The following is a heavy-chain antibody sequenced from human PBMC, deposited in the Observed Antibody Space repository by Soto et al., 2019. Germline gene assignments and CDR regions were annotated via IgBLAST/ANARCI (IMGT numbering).Heavy chain of an antibody. J-gene: IGHJ5*02. Sequence: SETLSLTCTVPGGSISSYYWSWIRQPPGKGLEWIGYIYYSGSTNYNPSLKSRVTISVDTSKNQFSLKLSSVTAADTAVYYCARHKRYNWFDPWGQGTLVTVSS. CDR3: ARHKRYNWFDP. V-gene: IGHV4-59*08. CDR1: GGSISSYY. CDR2: IYYSGST.